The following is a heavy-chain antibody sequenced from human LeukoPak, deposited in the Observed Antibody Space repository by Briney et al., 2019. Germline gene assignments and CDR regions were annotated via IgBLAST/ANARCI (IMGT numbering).Heavy chain of an antibody. Sequence: GGSLRLSCAASGFSFTSYAMSWVRQAPGKGLEWVSAISTGGGSTYYADSVKGRFTISRGNSNNTLYLQIDSLRPEDTAMYFCARDRRYYFDYWGQGTLVTVSS. V-gene: IGHV3-23*01. J-gene: IGHJ4*02. CDR2: ISTGGGST. CDR3: ARDRRYYFDY. CDR1: GFSFTSYA.